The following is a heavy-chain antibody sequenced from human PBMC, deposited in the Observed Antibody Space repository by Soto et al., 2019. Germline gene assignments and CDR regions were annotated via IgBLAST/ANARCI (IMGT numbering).Heavy chain of an antibody. J-gene: IGHJ4*02. CDR1: GYIFTSYG. CDR3: ARDWAGDYSWGSYRHFVY. CDR2: ITAYNGNT. Sequence: QVQLVQSGAEVKKPGASVKVSCKASGYIFTSYGISWVRQAPGQGLEWMGWITAYNGNTSYAQKFQGRVTMTTDTLTGTAYMELSSLRSDDTAVYYCARDWAGDYSWGSYRHFVYWGQGTLVTVSS. D-gene: IGHD3-16*02. V-gene: IGHV1-18*01.